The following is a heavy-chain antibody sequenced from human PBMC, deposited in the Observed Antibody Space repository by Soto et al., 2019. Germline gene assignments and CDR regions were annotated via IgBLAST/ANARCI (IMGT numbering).Heavy chain of an antibody. CDR3: AREAAFKVRSCDI. CDR1: GFTFSSYA. CDR2: ISYDGSNK. D-gene: IGHD3-3*02. J-gene: IGHJ3*02. V-gene: IGHV3-30-3*01. Sequence: QVQLVESGGGVVQPGRSLRLSCAASGFTFSSYAMHWVRQAPGKGLEWVAVISYDGSNKYYADSVKGRFTISRDNSKNTLYLQMNSLRDEDTAVYYCAREAAFKVRSCDIWGQGTMVTVSS.